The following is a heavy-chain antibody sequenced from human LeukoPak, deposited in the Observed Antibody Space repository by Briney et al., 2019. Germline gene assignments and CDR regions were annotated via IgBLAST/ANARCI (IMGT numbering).Heavy chain of an antibody. Sequence: GSLRLSCAASGFTFSNAWMSWIRQPPGKGLEWIGYIYYSGSTNYNPSLKSRVTISVDTSKNQFSLKLSSVTAADTAVYYCARGGSSWDFDYWGQGTLVTVSS. CDR1: GFTFSNAW. CDR2: IYYSGST. V-gene: IGHV4-59*01. CDR3: ARGGSSWDFDY. J-gene: IGHJ4*02. D-gene: IGHD6-13*01.